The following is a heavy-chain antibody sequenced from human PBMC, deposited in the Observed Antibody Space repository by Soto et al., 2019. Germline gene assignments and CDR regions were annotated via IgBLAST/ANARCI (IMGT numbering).Heavy chain of an antibody. Sequence: PGGSLRLSCAGSGFVFRSYGMNWVRQAPGKGLEWVAVISYDGSNKYYVDSVKGRFTISRDNSKSTLYLQMNSLRAEDTAVYYCAKDQGLYSNHGSGYGMDVWGQGTTVTVSS. V-gene: IGHV3-30*18. CDR2: ISYDGSNK. CDR1: GFVFRSYG. J-gene: IGHJ6*02. D-gene: IGHD4-4*01. CDR3: AKDQGLYSNHGSGYGMDV.